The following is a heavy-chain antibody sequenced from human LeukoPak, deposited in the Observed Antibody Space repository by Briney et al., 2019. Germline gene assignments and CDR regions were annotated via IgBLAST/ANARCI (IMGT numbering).Heavy chain of an antibody. Sequence: SETLSLTCTVSGGPISSYYWSWIRQPPGKGLEWIGYIYYSGSTNYNPSLKSRVTISVDTSKNQFSLKLSSVTAADTAVYYSARDSKLGYVSIWGQGTMVTVSS. CDR3: ARDSKLGYVSI. D-gene: IGHD5-12*01. V-gene: IGHV4-59*01. J-gene: IGHJ3*02. CDR2: IYYSGST. CDR1: GGPISSYY.